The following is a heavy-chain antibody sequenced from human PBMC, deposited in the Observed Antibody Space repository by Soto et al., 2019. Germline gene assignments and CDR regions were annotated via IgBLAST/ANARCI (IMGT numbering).Heavy chain of an antibody. Sequence: SETLPHTCAVSGGSISSGGYSWSWIRQPPGKGLEWIGYIYYSGSTYYNPSLKSRVTISVDTSKNQFSLKLSSVTAADTAVYYCARGGRRSPGMDVWGQGTTVTVSS. CDR2: IYYSGST. J-gene: IGHJ6*02. CDR3: ARGGRRSPGMDV. CDR1: GGSISSGGYS. V-gene: IGHV4-31*11.